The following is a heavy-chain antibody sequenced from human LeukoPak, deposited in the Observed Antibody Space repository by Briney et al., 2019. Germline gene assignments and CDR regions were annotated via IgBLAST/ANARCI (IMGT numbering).Heavy chain of an antibody. CDR3: AAGPVVAATAPYYYYGMDV. CDR2: ISWNSGSI. J-gene: IGHJ6*02. Sequence: GGSLRLSCAASGFTFDDYAMHWVRQAPGKGLEWVSGISWNSGSIGYADSVKGRFTISGDNAKNSLYLQMNSLRAEDTALYYCAAGPVVAATAPYYYYGMDVWGQGTTVTVSS. V-gene: IGHV3-9*01. D-gene: IGHD2-15*01. CDR1: GFTFDDYA.